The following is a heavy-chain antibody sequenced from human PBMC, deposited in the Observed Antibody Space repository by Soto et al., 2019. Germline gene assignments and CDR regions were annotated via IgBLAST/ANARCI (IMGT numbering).Heavy chain of an antibody. CDR1: EFTFRSYW. J-gene: IGHJ3*01. D-gene: IGHD1-7*01. Sequence: GGSLRLSCAASEFTFRSYWMHWVRQSPGKGLVWVSRISGDGSSTNYADSVKGRFTISRDNAKNTVYLQIDSLRAEDTAVYYCARSLPGTYGAFDLWGQGTMVTVSS. V-gene: IGHV3-74*01. CDR3: ARSLPGTYGAFDL. CDR2: ISGDGSST.